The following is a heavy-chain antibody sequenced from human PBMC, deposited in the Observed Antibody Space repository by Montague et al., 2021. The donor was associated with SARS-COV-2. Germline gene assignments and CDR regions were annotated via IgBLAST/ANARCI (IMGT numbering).Heavy chain of an antibody. CDR1: GGSFSGYY. J-gene: IGHJ4*02. CDR3: ARGTKRVVTYDYVGTGYAIDY. CDR2: INHSGST. V-gene: IGHV4-34*01. Sequence: SETLSLTCAVYGGSFSGYYWSWIRQPPGKGLEWMGEINHSGSTKYNPSLKSQVTISVDTSKNQFYLKLSSVTVADTAVYYFARGTKRVVTYDYVGTGYAIDYWGQGTLVTVSS. D-gene: IGHD3-22*01.